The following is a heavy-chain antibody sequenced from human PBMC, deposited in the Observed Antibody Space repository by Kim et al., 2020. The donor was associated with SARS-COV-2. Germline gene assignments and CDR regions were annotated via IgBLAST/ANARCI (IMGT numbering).Heavy chain of an antibody. CDR3: AKGSLFDR. CDR1: GFSFRTFE. CDR2: IIRNGATT. D-gene: IGHD1-26*01. J-gene: IGHJ4*02. V-gene: IGHV3-23*01. Sequence: GGSLRLSCAASGFSFRTFEMSWGRQAPGKGLEWVSTIIRNGATTHYADSVKGRFTISRDNSQNTLSLQMNSLRVEDTATYFCAKGSLFDRWGQGTLFSLSS.